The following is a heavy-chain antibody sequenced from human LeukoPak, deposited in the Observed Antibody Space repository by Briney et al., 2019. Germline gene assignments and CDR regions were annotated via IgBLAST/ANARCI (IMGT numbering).Heavy chain of an antibody. Sequence: GGSLRLSCAASGFTFSSYGMHWVRQAPGKGLEWVAVIWYDGSNKYYADSVKGRFTISRDNSKNTLYLQMNSLRAEDTAVYYCAKADIVVVPAATDYYGMDVWGKGTTVTVSS. D-gene: IGHD2-2*01. CDR3: AKADIVVVPAATDYYGMDV. CDR2: IWYDGSNK. J-gene: IGHJ6*04. V-gene: IGHV3-33*06. CDR1: GFTFSSYG.